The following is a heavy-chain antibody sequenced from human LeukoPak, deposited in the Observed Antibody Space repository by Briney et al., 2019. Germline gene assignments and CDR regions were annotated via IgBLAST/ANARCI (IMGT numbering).Heavy chain of an antibody. V-gene: IGHV4-34*01. D-gene: IGHD6-13*01. Sequence: SETLSLTCAVYGGSFSGYYWSWIRQPPGKGLEWIGEINHSGSTNYNPSLKSRVTISVDTSKNQFSLKLSSVTAADTAVYYCARGARIAAAGTGGDFDLWGRGTPGTVSS. CDR1: GGSFSGYY. CDR2: INHSGST. J-gene: IGHJ2*01. CDR3: ARGARIAAAGTGGDFDL.